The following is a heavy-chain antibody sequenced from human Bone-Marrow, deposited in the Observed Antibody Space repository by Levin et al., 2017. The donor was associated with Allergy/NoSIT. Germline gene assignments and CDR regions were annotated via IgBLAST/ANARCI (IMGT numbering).Heavy chain of an antibody. CDR2: IGTAGDT. CDR1: GFTFSSYD. V-gene: IGHV3-13*04. Sequence: GGSLRLSCAASGFTFSSYDIHWVRQATGKGLEWVSAIGTAGDTYYPGSVKGRFTISRENAKNSLYLQMNSLRAGDTAVYYCARGSWFGESLMNFDAFDIWGQGTMVTVSS. J-gene: IGHJ3*02. CDR3: ARGSWFGESLMNFDAFDI. D-gene: IGHD3-10*01.